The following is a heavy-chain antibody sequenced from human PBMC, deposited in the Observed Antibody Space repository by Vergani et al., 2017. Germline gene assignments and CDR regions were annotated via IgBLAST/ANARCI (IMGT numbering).Heavy chain of an antibody. J-gene: IGHJ6*02. Sequence: QVQVQESGPGMVKPSETLSLTCAVSGYSIKSAYYWGWIRQPPGEGLEWIGSISHTGITDYTPSLESRVTILADTSRNQFSLRLSSVTAADTAVYYCAKGVYCSSTSCYEGRGYYYGMGVWGQGTTVTFSS. CDR1: GYSIKSAYY. CDR2: ISHTGIT. D-gene: IGHD2-2*01. V-gene: IGHV4-38-2*01. CDR3: AKGVYCSSTSCYEGRGYYYGMGV.